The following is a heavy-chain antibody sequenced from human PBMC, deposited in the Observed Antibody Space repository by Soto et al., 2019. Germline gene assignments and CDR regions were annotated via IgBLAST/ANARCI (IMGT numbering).Heavy chain of an antibody. J-gene: IGHJ5*02. D-gene: IGHD4-17*01. CDR2: VYATGTS. V-gene: IGHV4-4*07. CDR3: VRDGSKTLRDCFDP. CDR1: GGSMSKFY. Sequence: QVQVQESGPGLVKPSETLSLTCSVSGGSMSKFYWSWIRKTAGKGLEWMGRVYATGTSDYNPSLRSRIAMSGDISQKTLSLRLRSVTAADTGVYYCVRDGSKTLRDCFDPWGQGILVTVSS.